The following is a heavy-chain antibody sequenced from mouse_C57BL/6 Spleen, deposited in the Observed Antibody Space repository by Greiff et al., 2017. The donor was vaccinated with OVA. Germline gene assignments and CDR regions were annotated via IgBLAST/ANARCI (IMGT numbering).Heavy chain of an antibody. J-gene: IGHJ4*01. Sequence: VKLVESGAELVRPGASVKLSCKASGYTFTDYYINWVKQRPGQGLEWIARIYPGSGNTYYNEKFKGKATLTAEKSSSTAYMQLSSLTSEDSAVYFCARTYYGSSYYYAMDYWGQGTSVTVSS. CDR3: ARTYYGSSYYYAMDY. CDR1: GYTFTDYY. CDR2: IYPGSGNT. D-gene: IGHD1-1*01. V-gene: IGHV1-76*01.